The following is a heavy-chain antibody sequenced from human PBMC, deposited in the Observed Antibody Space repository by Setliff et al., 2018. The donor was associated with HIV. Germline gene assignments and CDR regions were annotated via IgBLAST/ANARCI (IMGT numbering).Heavy chain of an antibody. CDR1: GFTVSTYS. D-gene: IGHD2-15*01. CDR2: LSRGGDNT. J-gene: IGHJ4*02. CDR3: ARDLIRITPHGDLPF. V-gene: IGHV3-64D*09. Sequence: GGSLRLSCLVSGFTVSTYSLNWARQAPGKRPEYVAALSRGGDNTKYADSVKGRFIISRDTSKNTLYLQMSSLRPDDTALYYCARDLIRITPHGDLPFWGQGTLVTVSS.